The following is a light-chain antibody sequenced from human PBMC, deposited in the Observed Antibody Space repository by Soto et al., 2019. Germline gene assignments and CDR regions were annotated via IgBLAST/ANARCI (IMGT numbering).Light chain of an antibody. CDR2: DVS. Sequence: QSALTQPRSVSGSPGQSVTISCTGTSSDVGGYNYVSWYQQHPGKAPKLMIYDVSERPSGVPDRFSGSKSGNTASLTISGLQAEDEADYHCCSYPARFGGGTQLTVL. V-gene: IGLV2-11*01. CDR3: CSYPAR. CDR1: SSDVGGYNY. J-gene: IGLJ7*01.